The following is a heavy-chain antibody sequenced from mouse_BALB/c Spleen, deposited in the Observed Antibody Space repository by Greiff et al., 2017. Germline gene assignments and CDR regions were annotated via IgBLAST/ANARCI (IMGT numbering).Heavy chain of an antibody. D-gene: IGHD1-1*02. CDR2: IAPGSGST. V-gene: IGHV1S41*01. CDR1: GYTFTSYW. CDR3: ARGLWEGGLAY. Sequence: DLVKPGASVKLSCKASGYTFTSYWINWIKQRPGQGLEWIGRIAPGSGSTYYNEMFKGKATLTVDTSSSTAYIQLSSLSSEDSAVYFCARGLWEGGLAYWGQGTLVTVSA. J-gene: IGHJ3*01.